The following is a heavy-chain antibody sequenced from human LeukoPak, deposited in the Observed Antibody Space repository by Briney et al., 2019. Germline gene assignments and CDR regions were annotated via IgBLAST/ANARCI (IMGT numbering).Heavy chain of an antibody. D-gene: IGHD6-6*01. V-gene: IGHV4-59*01. J-gene: IGHJ5*02. Sequence: SETLSLTCTVSGGSISSYYWSWLRHPPGRGLQWLGYIYYSGSTNYNPSLKSRVTISVDTSKNQFSLKLSSVTAADTAVYYCARGASIAARYWFDPWGQGTLVTVSS. CDR2: IYYSGST. CDR3: ARGASIAARYWFDP. CDR1: GGSISSYY.